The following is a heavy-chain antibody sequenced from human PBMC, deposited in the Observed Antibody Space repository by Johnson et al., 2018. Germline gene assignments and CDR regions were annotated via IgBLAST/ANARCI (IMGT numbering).Heavy chain of an antibody. CDR3: ARDYVDAKTYCGGDCSYSDAFDI. D-gene: IGHD2-21*02. J-gene: IGHJ3*02. CDR2: ISSSSSYI. V-gene: IGHV3-21*01. CDR1: GFTFSSYS. Sequence: EVQLLESGGGLVKPGGSLRLSCAASGFTFSSYSMNWVRQAPGKGLEWVSSISSSSSYIYYADSVKGRFTISRDTAKNSLYLQMNSMRAEDTAGYYCARDYVDAKTYCGGDCSYSDAFDIWGQGTMVTVCS.